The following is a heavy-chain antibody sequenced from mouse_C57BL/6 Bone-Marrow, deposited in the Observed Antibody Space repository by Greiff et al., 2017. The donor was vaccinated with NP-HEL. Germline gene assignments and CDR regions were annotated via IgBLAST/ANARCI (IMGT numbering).Heavy chain of an antibody. D-gene: IGHD2-4*01. CDR2: ISSGGSYT. CDR1: GFTFSSYG. Sequence: EVKLVESGGDLVKPGGSLKLSCAASGFTFSSYGMSWVRQTPDKRLEWVATISSGGSYTYYPDSVKGRVTISRDNAKNTPYLQMSSLKSEDTAMYYCASPYDYDVAWFGYWDQGTLVTVTA. J-gene: IGHJ3*01. CDR3: ASPYDYDVAWFGY. V-gene: IGHV5-6*01.